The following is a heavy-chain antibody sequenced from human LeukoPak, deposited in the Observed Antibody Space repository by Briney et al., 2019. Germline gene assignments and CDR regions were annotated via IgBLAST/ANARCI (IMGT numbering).Heavy chain of an antibody. V-gene: IGHV3-48*01. CDR3: ARAALGGYYDSRGYDY. J-gene: IGHJ4*02. Sequence: GGSLTLFSAASGFTFSSYSMNWVRQAPGKGLEWVSYISGSGSTMYYAGSLRGRFTISRDNAEKSLYLQMNSLRAEDTAVYYCARAALGGYYDSRGYDYWGQGTLVSDSS. CDR2: ISGSGSTM. CDR1: GFTFSSYS. D-gene: IGHD3-22*01.